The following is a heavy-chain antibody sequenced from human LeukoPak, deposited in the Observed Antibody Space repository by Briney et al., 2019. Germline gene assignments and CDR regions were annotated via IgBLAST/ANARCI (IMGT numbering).Heavy chain of an antibody. D-gene: IGHD6-13*01. CDR3: ASQYSSSWPHYYYYYMDV. CDR1: GGSFSGYY. Sequence: KSSEPLSLTCAVYGGSFSGYYWSWIRQPPGKGLEWIGEVNHSGSVNYNPSLKSRVTISVDTSKNQFSLKLSSVTAADTAVYYCASQYSSSWPHYYYYYMDVWGKGTTVTISS. V-gene: IGHV4-34*01. J-gene: IGHJ6*03. CDR2: VNHSGSV.